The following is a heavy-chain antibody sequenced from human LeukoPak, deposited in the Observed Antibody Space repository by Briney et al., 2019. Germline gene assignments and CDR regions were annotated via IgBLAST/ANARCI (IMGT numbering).Heavy chain of an antibody. CDR3: ARPYYRDAFDI. D-gene: IGHD3-22*01. J-gene: IGHJ3*02. CDR2: ISYDGSNK. V-gene: IGHV3-30-3*01. Sequence: GRSLRLSCAASGFTFSSYAMHWVRQAPGKGLEWVAVISYDGSNKYYADSVKGRFTISRDNSKNTLYLQMNSLRAEDTAVYYCARPYYRDAFDIWGQGTMVTVSS. CDR1: GFTFSSYA.